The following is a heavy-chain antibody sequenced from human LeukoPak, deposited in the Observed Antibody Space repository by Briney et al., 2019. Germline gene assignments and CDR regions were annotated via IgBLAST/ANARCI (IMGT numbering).Heavy chain of an antibody. V-gene: IGHV3-74*01. J-gene: IGHJ3*01. Sequence: PGGSLRLSCTASGFTLTNNWMHWVRQVPGKGLEWVSRVNTYGTNTNYADSVRGRFTISRDNAKNTLYLQMDSLRAEDSAIYYCAREFSPEGAFDLWGQGTRVTVSS. D-gene: IGHD1-14*01. CDR2: VNTYGTNT. CDR1: GFTLTNNW. CDR3: AREFSPEGAFDL.